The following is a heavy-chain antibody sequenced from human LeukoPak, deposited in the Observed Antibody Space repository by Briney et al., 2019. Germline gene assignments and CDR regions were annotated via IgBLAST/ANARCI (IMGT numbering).Heavy chain of an antibody. J-gene: IGHJ4*02. CDR1: GYRFTNYH. CDR3: TRLISRGSDYNYVDD. CDR2: IYPADSDT. D-gene: IGHD4-17*01. V-gene: IGHV5-51*01. Sequence: PGESLKISCQGSGYRFTNYHIGWVRQMPGKGLEWMGIIYPADSDTRYRPTFRGQVTISVDKSINTAYLQWSSLKASDTAMYYCTRLISRGSDYNYVDDWGQGTLITVSS.